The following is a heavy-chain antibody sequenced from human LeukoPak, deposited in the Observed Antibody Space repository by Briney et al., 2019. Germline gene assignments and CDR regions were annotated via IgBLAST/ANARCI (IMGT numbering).Heavy chain of an antibody. J-gene: IGHJ5*02. D-gene: IGHD2-21*02. Sequence: SETLSLTCTVSGGSISTYYWSWIRQPAGKGLEWIGRIYASGSTNYNPSLKSRVTMSIDTSKNQFSLEVSSVTATDTAVYYCARAVVLTAVQHWFDPWGQGTLVTVSS. V-gene: IGHV4-4*07. CDR3: ARAVVLTAVQHWFDP. CDR2: IYASGST. CDR1: GGSISTYY.